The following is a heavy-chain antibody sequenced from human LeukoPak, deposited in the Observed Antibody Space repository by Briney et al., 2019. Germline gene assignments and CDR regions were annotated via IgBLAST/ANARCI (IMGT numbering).Heavy chain of an antibody. V-gene: IGHV4-61*02. J-gene: IGHJ6*03. CDR1: GGSISSGSYY. D-gene: IGHD2-2*01. CDR3: ARATDRSSTSCSYYMDV. CDR2: IYTSGST. Sequence: SETLSLTCTVSGGSISSGSYYWSWIRQPAGKGLEWIGRIYTSGSTNYNPSLKSRVTISVDTSKNQFSLKLSSVTAADTAVYYCARATDRSSTSCSYYMDVWGKGTTVTVSS.